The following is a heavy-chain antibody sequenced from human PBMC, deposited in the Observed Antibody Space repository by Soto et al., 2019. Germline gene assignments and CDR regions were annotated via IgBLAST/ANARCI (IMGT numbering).Heavy chain of an antibody. CDR2: ISAYNGNT. V-gene: IGHV1-18*01. CDR3: ARVGSFYYDSSGYYMDYY. J-gene: IGHJ4*02. D-gene: IGHD3-22*01. CDR1: GYTFTSYG. Sequence: ASVKVSCKASGYTFTSYGISWVRQAPGQGLEWMGWISAYNGNTNYAQKLQGRVTMTTDTSTSTAYMELRSLRSDDTAVYYCARVGSFYYDSSGYYMDYYWGQGSLVTVSS.